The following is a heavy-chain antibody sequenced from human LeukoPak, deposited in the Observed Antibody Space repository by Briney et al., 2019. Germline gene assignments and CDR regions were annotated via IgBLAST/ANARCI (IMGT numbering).Heavy chain of an antibody. Sequence: PSETLSLTCTVSAGSITSYYWSWIRQPPGKRLEWIGYIYYSGSTNYNPSLNSRVTMSVDTSKNQFSLKLTSVTAADTAVYYYARRYGGGVYYFDYWGQGTLVTVSP. CDR2: IYYSGST. CDR3: ARRYGGGVYYFDY. CDR1: AGSITSYY. J-gene: IGHJ4*02. D-gene: IGHD4-23*01. V-gene: IGHV4-59*01.